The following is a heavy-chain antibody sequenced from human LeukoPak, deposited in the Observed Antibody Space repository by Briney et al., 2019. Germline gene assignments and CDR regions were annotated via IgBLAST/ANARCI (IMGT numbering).Heavy chain of an antibody. CDR2: IYSGGST. CDR1: GFTVSSNY. Sequence: GGSLRLSCAASGFTVSSNYMSWVRQAPGKELEWVSAIYSGGSTYYADSVKGRFTISRHSSKNTLYLQMNSLRAEDTAVYYCAKEWVRGVLDYWGQGTLVTVSS. D-gene: IGHD3-10*01. J-gene: IGHJ4*02. CDR3: AKEWVRGVLDY. V-gene: IGHV3-53*04.